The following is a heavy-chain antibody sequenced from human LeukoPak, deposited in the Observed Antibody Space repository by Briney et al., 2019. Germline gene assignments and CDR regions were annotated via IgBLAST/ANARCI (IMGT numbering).Heavy chain of an antibody. D-gene: IGHD6-13*01. Sequence: GSLRLSCTVSGFTVSSNSMSWIRQPPGKGLEWIGYIHYSGSSNYNPSLKSRVTISLDTSKNQFSLKLSSVTAADTAVYYCARGAAATYWGQGTLVTVSS. J-gene: IGHJ4*02. CDR3: ARGAAATY. V-gene: IGHV4-59*02. CDR2: IHYSGSS. CDR1: GFTVSSNS.